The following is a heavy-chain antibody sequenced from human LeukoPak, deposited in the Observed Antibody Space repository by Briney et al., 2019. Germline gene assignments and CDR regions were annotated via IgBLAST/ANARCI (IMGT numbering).Heavy chain of an antibody. D-gene: IGHD6-19*01. CDR3: ASFWGQWLVPLDY. CDR2: IKQDGSEK. CDR1: GFTFSSYW. V-gene: IGHV3-7*03. Sequence: GGSLRLSCAAFGFTFSSYWMSWVRQAPGKGLEWVANIKQDGSEKYYVDSVKGRFTISRDNAKNSLYLQMNSLRADDTAVYYCASFWGQWLVPLDYWGQGTLVTVSS. J-gene: IGHJ4*02.